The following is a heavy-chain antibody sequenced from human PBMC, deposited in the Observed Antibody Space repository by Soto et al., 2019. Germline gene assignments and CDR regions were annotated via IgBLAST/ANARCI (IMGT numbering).Heavy chain of an antibody. Sequence: SETLSLTCTVSGGSISSYYWSWIRQPPGKGLEWIGYIYYSGSTNYNPSLKSRVTISVDTSKDRFSLQLSSVTAADTAVYYCARTRATPASRNLDYWGQGTLVTVSS. CDR2: IYYSGST. D-gene: IGHD1-1*01. V-gene: IGHV4-59*12. J-gene: IGHJ4*02. CDR1: GGSISSYY. CDR3: ARTRATPASRNLDY.